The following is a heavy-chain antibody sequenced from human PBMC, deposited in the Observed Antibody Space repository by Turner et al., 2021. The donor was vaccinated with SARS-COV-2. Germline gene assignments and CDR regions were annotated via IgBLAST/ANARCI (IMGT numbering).Heavy chain of an antibody. Sequence: EVQLVESGGGLVKPGGSLRLSCAGSGFTVRSYSMNWVRQAPGKGLEWVSCISSSSSYIYYADSVKGRFTISRDNAKNSLYLQMNSLRAEDTAVYYCARWDNYYDSSGYYPDAFDIWGQGTMVTVSS. D-gene: IGHD3-22*01. CDR2: ISSSSSYI. J-gene: IGHJ3*02. CDR1: GFTVRSYS. CDR3: ARWDNYYDSSGYYPDAFDI. V-gene: IGHV3-21*01.